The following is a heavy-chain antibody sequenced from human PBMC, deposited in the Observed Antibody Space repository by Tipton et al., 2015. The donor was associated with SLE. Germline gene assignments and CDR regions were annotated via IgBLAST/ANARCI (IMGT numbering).Heavy chain of an antibody. D-gene: IGHD6-13*01. CDR3: ARTIGSWPNYYYYGMDV. J-gene: IGHJ6*02. CDR2: IYYSGST. Sequence: TLSLTCTVSGGSISSYYWSWIRQPPGKGLEWIGYIYYSGSTNYNPSLKRRVTISVDTSKNQFSLKLSSVTAADTAVYYCARTIGSWPNYYYYGMDVWGQGTTLTVSS. CDR1: GGSISSYY. V-gene: IGHV4-59*01.